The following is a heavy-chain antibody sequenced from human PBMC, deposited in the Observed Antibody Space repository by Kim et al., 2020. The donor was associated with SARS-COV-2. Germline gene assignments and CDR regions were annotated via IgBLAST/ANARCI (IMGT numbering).Heavy chain of an antibody. CDR2: P. Sequence: PTYAQGFTGRFVFSLDTSVSTAYLQISSLKAEDTAVYYCARVIARRGFDYWGQGTLVTVSS. J-gene: IGHJ4*02. V-gene: IGHV7-4-1*02. CDR3: ARVIARRGFDY. D-gene: IGHD3-10*01.